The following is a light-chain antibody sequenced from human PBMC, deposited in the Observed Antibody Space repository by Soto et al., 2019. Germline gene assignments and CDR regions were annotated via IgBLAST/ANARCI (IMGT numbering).Light chain of an antibody. CDR2: EAT. CDR3: ISYKTDDPFV. V-gene: IGLV2-14*01. J-gene: IGLJ7*01. CDR1: RSDIGASNS. Sequence: QSALTQPASVSGSPGQSITISCAGTRSDIGASNSVSWYQHLPGRSPTLIIYEATNRPSGVSERFSGSKAGDTASLTISGLQADVESEYFCISYKTDDPFVFGGGTQLTVL.